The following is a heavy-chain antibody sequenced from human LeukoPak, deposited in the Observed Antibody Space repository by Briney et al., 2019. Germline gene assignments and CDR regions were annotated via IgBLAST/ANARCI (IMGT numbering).Heavy chain of an antibody. V-gene: IGHV3-23*01. CDR1: RFTFNNYA. CDR3: AKGAQQLVYWVDY. Sequence: PGGSLRLSCAASRFTFNNYAMSWVRQAPGKGLEWVSVISGSGGSTYYADSVKGRFTISRDNSKNTLCLQMNSLRAEDTAVYYCAKGAQQLVYWVDYWGQGTLVTVSS. CDR2: ISGSGGST. J-gene: IGHJ4*02. D-gene: IGHD6-13*01.